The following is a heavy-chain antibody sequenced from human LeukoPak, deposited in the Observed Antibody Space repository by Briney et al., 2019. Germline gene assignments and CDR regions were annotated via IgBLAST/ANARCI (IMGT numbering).Heavy chain of an antibody. CDR2: IYYSGST. D-gene: IGHD3-22*01. J-gene: IGHJ4*02. CDR3: ARRSGYYSWYFDY. V-gene: IGHV4-31*03. Sequence: SETLSLTCTVSGGSISSGGYYWSWIRQHPGKGLEWIGYIYYSGSTYYNPSLKSRVTISVDTSKNQFSLKLSSVTAADTAVYYCARRSGYYSWYFDYWGQGTLVTVSS. CDR1: GGSISSGGYY.